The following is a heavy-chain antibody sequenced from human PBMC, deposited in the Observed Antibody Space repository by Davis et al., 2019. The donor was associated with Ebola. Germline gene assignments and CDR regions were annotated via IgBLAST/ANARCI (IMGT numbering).Heavy chain of an antibody. V-gene: IGHV1-69*13. CDR3: ASSAAAGSEYFQH. Sequence: SVKVSCKASGGTFSSYAISWVRQAPGQGLEWMGGIIPIFGTANYAQKFQGRVTITADESASTAYMELSSLRSEDTAVYYCASSAAAGSEYFQHWGQGTLVTVSS. D-gene: IGHD6-13*01. CDR2: IIPIFGTA. J-gene: IGHJ1*01. CDR1: GGTFSSYA.